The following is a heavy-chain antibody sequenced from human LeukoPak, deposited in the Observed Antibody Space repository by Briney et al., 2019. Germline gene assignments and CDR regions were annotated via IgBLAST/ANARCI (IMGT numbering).Heavy chain of an antibody. Sequence: SETLSLTCAVHGRSFSGYSRSWIRQPPGKGLEWIGEINHSGSTNYNPSLKSRVTMSVDTSKKQFSLNLSSVTAADTAVYYCARGGATRDYYYYYMDVWGKGTTVTVS. J-gene: IGHJ6*03. D-gene: IGHD3-10*01. CDR1: GRSFSGYS. CDR2: INHSGST. CDR3: ARGGATRDYYYYYMDV. V-gene: IGHV4-34*01.